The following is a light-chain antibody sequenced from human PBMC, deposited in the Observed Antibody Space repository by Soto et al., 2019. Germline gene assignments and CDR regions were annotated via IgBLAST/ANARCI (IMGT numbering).Light chain of an antibody. Sequence: QSALTQPASVSGSPGQSITISCSGTSSDVGSYKLVSWYQQHPGKAPKLMISEVTKPPSGISTRFSGSKSGNTASLTISGLQHEDESDYYCCSYAGSNTWVFGGGTKVTVL. CDR2: EVT. CDR1: SSDVGSYKL. J-gene: IGLJ3*02. CDR3: CSYAGSNTWV. V-gene: IGLV2-23*02.